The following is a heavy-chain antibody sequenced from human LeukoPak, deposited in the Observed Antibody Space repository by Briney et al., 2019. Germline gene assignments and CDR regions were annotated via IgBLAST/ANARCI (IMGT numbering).Heavy chain of an antibody. CDR3: ARTYSSSSYSPFDY. CDR1: GSTFSSYG. D-gene: IGHD6-13*01. Sequence: GGSLRLSCAASGSTFSSYGMHWVRQAPGKGLEWVAFIRYDGGNKYYADSVKGRFTISRDNSKNTLYLQMNSLRAEDTAVYYCARTYSSSSYSPFDYWGQGTLVTVSS. CDR2: IRYDGGNK. J-gene: IGHJ4*02. V-gene: IGHV3-30*02.